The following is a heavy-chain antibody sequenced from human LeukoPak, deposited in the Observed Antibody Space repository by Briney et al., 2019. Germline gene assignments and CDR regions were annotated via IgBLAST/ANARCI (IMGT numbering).Heavy chain of an antibody. CDR1: GYTFTSYG. CDR3: ARGYCSGGSCYSVENWFDP. CDR2: ISAYNGNT. Sequence: GASVKVSCKASGYTFTSYGISWVRQAPGQGVEWMGWISAYNGNTKYAQKLQGRVTMTTDTSTSTAYMELSRLRSDDTAVYYCARGYCSGGSCYSVENWFDPWGQGTLVTVSS. D-gene: IGHD2-15*01. V-gene: IGHV1-18*01. J-gene: IGHJ5*02.